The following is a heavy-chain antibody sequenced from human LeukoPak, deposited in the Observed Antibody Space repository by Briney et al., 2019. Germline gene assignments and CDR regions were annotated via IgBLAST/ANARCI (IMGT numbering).Heavy chain of an antibody. D-gene: IGHD3-22*01. V-gene: IGHV1-46*01. J-gene: IGHJ4*02. CDR3: ARAGGDYYDSSGVDY. CDR2: INPSGGST. CDR1: GYTFTSYY. Sequence: ASVKVSCKASGYTFTSYYMHWVRQAPGQGLEWMGIINPSGGSTSYAQKFQGRVAMTRDTSTRTVYMELSSLRSEDTAVYYCARAGGDYYDSSGVDYWGQGTLVTVSS.